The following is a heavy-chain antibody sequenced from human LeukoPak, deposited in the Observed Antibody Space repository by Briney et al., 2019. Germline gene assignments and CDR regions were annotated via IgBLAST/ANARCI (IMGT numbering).Heavy chain of an antibody. D-gene: IGHD3-10*01. J-gene: IGHJ5*02. Sequence: SETLSLTCTVSGGSVSSGSYYWSWIRQPPGKGLEWIGYIYYSGSAKYNPSLKSRVTISVDTSKNQFSLKLTSVTAADTAVYYCARGFGDWGLSWFDPWGQGTLVSVSS. V-gene: IGHV4-61*01. CDR2: IYYSGSA. CDR3: ARGFGDWGLSWFDP. CDR1: GGSVSSGSYY.